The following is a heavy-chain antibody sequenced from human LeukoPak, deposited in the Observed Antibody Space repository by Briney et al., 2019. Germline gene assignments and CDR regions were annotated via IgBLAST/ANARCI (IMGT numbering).Heavy chain of an antibody. J-gene: IGHJ4*02. CDR1: GGSIGSSSYY. CDR3: ARGSGQWGFDS. Sequence: PSETLSLTCTVSGGSIGSSSYYWSWIRQPPGKTLEWIGYIYYSGSTNYNPSLRSRVTISVDSSKDQFSLKLSSVTAADTAVYYCARGSGQWGFDSWGQGTLVTVSS. CDR2: IYYSGST. V-gene: IGHV4-61*01. D-gene: IGHD3-10*01.